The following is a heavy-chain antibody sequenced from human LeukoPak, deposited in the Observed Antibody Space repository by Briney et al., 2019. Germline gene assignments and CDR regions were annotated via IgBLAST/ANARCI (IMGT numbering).Heavy chain of an antibody. D-gene: IGHD3-3*01. CDR1: GDSVTTGGYS. CDR2: IYHTGNT. CDR3: ARGIYDFLSGYLKYFDR. V-gene: IGHV4-30-2*01. Sequence: PSQTLSLTCFVSGDSVTTGGYSWGWIRQPPGKGLEWIGYIYHTGNTYYNPSLKSPFTMLIDTSKNQFSLQLSSATAADTAVYYCARGIYDFLSGYLKYFDRWGQGTLVTVSS. J-gene: IGHJ4*02.